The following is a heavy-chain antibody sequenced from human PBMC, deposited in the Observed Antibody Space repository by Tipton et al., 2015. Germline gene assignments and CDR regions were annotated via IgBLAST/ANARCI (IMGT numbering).Heavy chain of an antibody. Sequence: SLRLSCTTSGFIFSSFAMSWVRQAPGKGLEWVAAITRDGGTTFYADSVKGRFTISRDTSRNTLHLQMRSLRAEDTAKYYCARGFGWFDPWGQGTLVTVSS. CDR2: ITRDGGTT. D-gene: IGHD3-3*01. CDR1: GFIFSSFA. V-gene: IGHV3-23*01. CDR3: ARGFGWFDP. J-gene: IGHJ5*02.